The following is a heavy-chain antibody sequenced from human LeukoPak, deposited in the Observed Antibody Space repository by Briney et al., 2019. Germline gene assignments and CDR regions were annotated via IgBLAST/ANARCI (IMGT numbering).Heavy chain of an antibody. CDR1: EFTVSSIY. D-gene: IGHD2-2*01. J-gene: IGHJ6*02. V-gene: IGHV3-66*01. CDR2: IFSGGAT. Sequence: PGGSLRLSCAASEFTVSSIYMSWVRRAPGKGLEWVSIIFSGGATYHADSVKGRFTISRDNSKDTLYPQMNSLRVEDTAVYYCATYCSSTSCYKTRYMDVWGQGATVTVSS. CDR3: ATYCSSTSCYKTRYMDV.